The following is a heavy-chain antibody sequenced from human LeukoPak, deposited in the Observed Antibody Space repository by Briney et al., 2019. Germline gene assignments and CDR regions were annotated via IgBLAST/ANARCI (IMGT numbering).Heavy chain of an antibody. V-gene: IGHV4-4*09. CDR1: GGSISSYY. Sequence: SETLSLTCTVSGGSISSYYWSWIRQPPGKGLEWIGYIYSSGSANYNPSLKSRVTISIDTSKNQFSLKLSSVTAADTAVYYCARHLTGSSVCIEYWGQGTLVTVSS. J-gene: IGHJ4*02. D-gene: IGHD2-8*02. CDR3: ARHLTGSSVCIEY. CDR2: IYSSGSA.